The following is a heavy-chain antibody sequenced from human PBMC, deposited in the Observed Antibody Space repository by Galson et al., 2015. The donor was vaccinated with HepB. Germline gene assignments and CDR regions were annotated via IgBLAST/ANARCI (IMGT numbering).Heavy chain of an antibody. CDR1: GFTFRNYA. V-gene: IGHV3-64D*06. Sequence: SLRLSCAASGFTFRNYAMHWVRQAPGKGLDFVSAISGNGDITYYADSVKGRFSISRDNSENIVYFQMTSLRPEDTAVYYCAKVNYGSGSYDDYWGQGTLLTVSS. D-gene: IGHD3-10*01. CDR2: ISGNGDIT. CDR3: AKVNYGSGSYDDY. J-gene: IGHJ4*02.